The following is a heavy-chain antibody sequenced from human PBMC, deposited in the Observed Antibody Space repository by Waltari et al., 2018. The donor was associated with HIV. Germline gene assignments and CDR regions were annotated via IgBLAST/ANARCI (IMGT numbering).Heavy chain of an antibody. Sequence: QLQLQESGPGLVKPSETLSLTCTVSGGSISSSSYYWGWIRQPPGKGLEWIGSIYYSGSTYYNPSLKSRVTISVDTSKNQFSLKLSSVTAADTAVYYCARQMGEGSSSVISAFDIWGQGTMVTVSS. J-gene: IGHJ3*02. D-gene: IGHD6-6*01. V-gene: IGHV4-39*01. CDR1: GGSISSSSYY. CDR2: IYYSGST. CDR3: ARQMGEGSSSVISAFDI.